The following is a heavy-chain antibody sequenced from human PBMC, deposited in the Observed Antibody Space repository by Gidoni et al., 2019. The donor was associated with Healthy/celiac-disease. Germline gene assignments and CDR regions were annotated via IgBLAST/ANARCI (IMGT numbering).Heavy chain of an antibody. D-gene: IGHD6-6*01. CDR1: GGTFSSYA. CDR3: AREGELEQLALELYAFDI. J-gene: IGHJ3*02. Sequence: QVQLVQSGAEVKTPGSSVKVSCKASGGTFSSYAISWVRQAPGQGLEWMGGIIPIFGTANYAQKFQGRVTITADESTSTAYMELSSLRSEDTAVYYCAREGELEQLALELYAFDIWGQGTMVTVSS. CDR2: IIPIFGTA. V-gene: IGHV1-69*01.